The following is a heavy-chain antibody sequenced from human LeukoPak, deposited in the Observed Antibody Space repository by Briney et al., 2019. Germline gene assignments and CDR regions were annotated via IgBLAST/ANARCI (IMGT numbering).Heavy chain of an antibody. CDR1: GGTFSSYA. CDR2: IIPIFGTA. D-gene: IGHD1-20*01. Sequence: SVKVSCKASGGTFSSYAISWVRQAPGQGLEWMGGIIPIFGTANYAQKFQGRVTITADKSTSTAYMELSSLRSEDTAVYYCARVSYNWNYHYYNGMDVWGQGTTVTVSS. V-gene: IGHV1-69*06. CDR3: ARVSYNWNYHYYNGMDV. J-gene: IGHJ6*02.